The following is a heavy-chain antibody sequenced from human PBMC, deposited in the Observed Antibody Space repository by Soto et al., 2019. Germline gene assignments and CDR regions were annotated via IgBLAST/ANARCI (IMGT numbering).Heavy chain of an antibody. CDR1: GDSISSDYYH. J-gene: IGHJ6*02. Sequence: TLSLTCTVSGDSISSDYYHWTWIRQSPGKGLEWIGYIHHSGSILYNPSLKSRVTISVDTSKNQFSLKLSSVTAADTAVYYCARGKPFGSGSYYRHYYYGMDVWGQGTTVTVSS. D-gene: IGHD3-10*01. CDR2: IHHSGSI. CDR3: ARGKPFGSGSYYRHYYYGMDV. V-gene: IGHV4-30-4*08.